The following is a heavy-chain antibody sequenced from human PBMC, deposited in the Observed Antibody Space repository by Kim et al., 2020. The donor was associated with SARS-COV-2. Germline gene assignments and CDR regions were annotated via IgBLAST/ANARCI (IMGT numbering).Heavy chain of an antibody. CDR2: YI. Sequence: YIYYDSYVNARFTISRDNAKNALYLQLNSLRAEDTAVYYCASSRSRGDDYWGQGTLVTVSS. CDR3: ASSRSRGDDY. V-gene: IGHV3-21*01. J-gene: IGHJ4*02. D-gene: IGHD3-10*01.